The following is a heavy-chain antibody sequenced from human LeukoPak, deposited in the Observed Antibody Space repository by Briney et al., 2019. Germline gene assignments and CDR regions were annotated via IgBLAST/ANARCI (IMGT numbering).Heavy chain of an antibody. CDR1: AGSISXXX. D-gene: IGHD3-16*02. CDR2: XXXXXST. J-gene: IGHJ4*02. V-gene: IGHV4-59*01. Sequence: SETLSLTCTVSAGSISXXXXXXIRXSXXXXXXXXXXXXXXXSTNYXPSLKSRVTXXXDTSKNQFSLKLSSVTAADTAVYYCARNTRNGPNVWGSYRHNYFDYWGQGTLVTVSS. CDR3: ARNTRNGPNVWGSYRHNYFDY.